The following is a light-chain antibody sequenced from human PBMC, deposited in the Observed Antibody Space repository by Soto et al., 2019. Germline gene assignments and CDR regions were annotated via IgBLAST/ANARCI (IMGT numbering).Light chain of an antibody. J-gene: IGKJ4*01. CDR1: QSVSST. Sequence: EIVMTQSPATLSVSPGERATLSCRASQSVSSTLAWYQQSPGQPPRLLIYSASTRATGIPDRFSGRGSGTDFSLTISRLEPEDSAVYYCQQYGTSPTFGGGTKVDIK. CDR3: QQYGTSPT. V-gene: IGKV3-20*01. CDR2: SAS.